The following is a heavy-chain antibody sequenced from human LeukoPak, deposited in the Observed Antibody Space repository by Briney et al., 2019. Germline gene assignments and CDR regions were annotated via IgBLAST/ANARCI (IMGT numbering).Heavy chain of an antibody. CDR1: GDSVSSNSAA. V-gene: IGHV6-1*01. CDR3: ARESVLRYFETFDAFDI. Sequence: SQTLSLTCAISGDSVSSNSAAWNWIRQSPSRGLEWLGRTYYRSEWYNDYAVSVKSRITINPDTSKNQFSLQLNSVTPEDTAVYYCARESVLRYFETFDAFDIWGQGTMVTVSS. CDR2: TYYRSEWYN. D-gene: IGHD3-9*01. J-gene: IGHJ3*02.